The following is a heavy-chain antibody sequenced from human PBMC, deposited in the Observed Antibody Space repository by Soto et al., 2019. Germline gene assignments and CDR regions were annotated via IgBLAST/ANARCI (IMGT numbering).Heavy chain of an antibody. CDR2: IYYSGST. CDR1: GGSISSSSYY. J-gene: IGHJ5*02. D-gene: IGHD4-17*01. V-gene: IGHV4-39*01. Sequence: ASETLSLTCTVSGGSISSSSYYWGWIRQPPGKGLEWIGSIYYSGSTYYNPSLKSRVTISVDTSKNQFSLKLSSVTAADTAGYYFMRLQSGDSSYSWAQVTLASVST. CDR3: MRLQSGDSSYS.